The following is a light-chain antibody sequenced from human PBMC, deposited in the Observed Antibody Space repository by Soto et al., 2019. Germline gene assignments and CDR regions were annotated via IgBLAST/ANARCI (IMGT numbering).Light chain of an antibody. J-gene: IGKJ2*01. V-gene: IGKV1-5*01. Sequence: DIQMTQSPSTLSASVGDRITITCRASQSVSRRLAWFQQKPGKAPKLLIYDASSLESGVPSRFSGRGSGTVFTLAISSLQPDVCATYGCHSYLCYSLHTLAQGTKLEI. CDR3: HSYLCYSLHT. CDR2: DAS. CDR1: QSVSRR.